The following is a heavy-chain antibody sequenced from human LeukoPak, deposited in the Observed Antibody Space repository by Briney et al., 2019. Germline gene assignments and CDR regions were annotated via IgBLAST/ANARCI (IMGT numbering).Heavy chain of an antibody. CDR2: ISGSGGST. Sequence: GRSLRLSCAASGFTFSSYAMSWVRQAPGKGLEWVSAISGSGGSTYYADSVKGRFTISRDNSKNTLYLQMNSLRAEDTAVYYCAKEGYYGSGSYYIELDYWGQGTLVTASS. D-gene: IGHD3-10*01. CDR3: AKEGYYGSGSYYIELDY. V-gene: IGHV3-23*01. CDR1: GFTFSSYA. J-gene: IGHJ4*02.